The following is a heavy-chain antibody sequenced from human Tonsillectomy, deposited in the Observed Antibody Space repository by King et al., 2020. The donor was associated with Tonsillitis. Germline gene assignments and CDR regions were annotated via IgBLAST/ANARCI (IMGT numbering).Heavy chain of an antibody. J-gene: IGHJ3*02. CDR2: ICCSGGST. V-gene: IGHV3-23*04. CDR1: GFTFSSYA. CDR3: AKDFRGYSSSWFDAFDI. D-gene: IGHD6-13*01. Sequence: VQLVESGGGLVQPGGSLRLSCAASGFTFSSYAMSWVRQAPGKGLEWVSSICCSGGSTYYADSVKGRFTIARDNSKNTLYLQMNSLRAEDTAVYYCAKDFRGYSSSWFDAFDIWGQGTMVTVSS.